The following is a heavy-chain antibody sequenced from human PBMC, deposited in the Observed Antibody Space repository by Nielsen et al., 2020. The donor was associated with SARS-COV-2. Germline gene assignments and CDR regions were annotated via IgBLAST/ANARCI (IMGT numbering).Heavy chain of an antibody. V-gene: IGHV3-13*04. Sequence: GESLKISCAASGFTFSSYDMHWVRQATGKGLEWASAIGTAGDTYYPGSVKGRFTISRENAKNSLYLQMNSLRAEDTALYYCAKVGGDYVRDAFDIWGQGTMVTVSS. CDR3: AKVGGDYVRDAFDI. CDR2: IGTAGDT. CDR1: GFTFSSYD. D-gene: IGHD2-21*02. J-gene: IGHJ3*02.